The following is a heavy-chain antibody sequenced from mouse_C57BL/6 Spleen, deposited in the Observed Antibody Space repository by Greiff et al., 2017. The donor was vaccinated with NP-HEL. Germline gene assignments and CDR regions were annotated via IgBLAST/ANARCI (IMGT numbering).Heavy chain of an antibody. J-gene: IGHJ2*01. CDR3: ASQGGNYVLDY. CDR2: IDPSDSET. V-gene: IGHV1-52*01. D-gene: IGHD2-1*01. Sequence: QVQLKQPGAELVRPGSSVKLSCKASGYTFTSYWMHWVKQRPIQGLEWIGNIDPSDSETHYNQKFKDKATLTVDKSSSTAYMQLSSLTSEDSAVYYCASQGGNYVLDYWGQGTTLTVSS. CDR1: GYTFTSYW.